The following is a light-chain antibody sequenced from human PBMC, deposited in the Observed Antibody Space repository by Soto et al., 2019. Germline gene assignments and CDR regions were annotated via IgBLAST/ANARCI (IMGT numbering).Light chain of an antibody. Sequence: DGQMTQSPSSLSASVGDRVTITCRASQGISNYLALYQQKPGKVPYLLIYAASTLHSGVPSRFSGSGSGTDFNLTIRSLQTEDVADYYWQRYNRAAPACTFGRGTKVEIK. CDR2: AAS. CDR3: QRYNRAAPACT. CDR1: QGISNY. J-gene: IGKJ1*01. V-gene: IGKV1-27*01.